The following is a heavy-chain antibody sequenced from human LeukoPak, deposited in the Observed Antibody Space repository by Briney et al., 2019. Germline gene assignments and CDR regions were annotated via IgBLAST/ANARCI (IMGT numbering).Heavy chain of an antibody. J-gene: IGHJ4*02. D-gene: IGHD3-22*01. V-gene: IGHV4-30-2*01. CDR3: ARGRGSSGYYPLYYFDY. Sequence: SETLSLTCAVSGGSISSGGYSWSWIRQPPGKGLEWIGYIYHSGSTYYNPSLKGRVTISVDRSKNQFSLKLSSVTAADTAVYYCARGRGSSGYYPLYYFDYWGQGTLVTVSS. CDR1: GGSISSGGYS. CDR2: IYHSGST.